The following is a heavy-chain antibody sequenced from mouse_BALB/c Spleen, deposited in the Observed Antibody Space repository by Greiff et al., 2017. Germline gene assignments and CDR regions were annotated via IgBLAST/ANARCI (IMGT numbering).Heavy chain of an antibody. D-gene: IGHD2-1*01. J-gene: IGHJ4*01. CDR3: ARISPIYYGNLYYAMDY. CDR1: GFLLTSYG. CDR2: IWSGGST. V-gene: IGHV2-2*02. Sequence: QVQLKQSGPGLVQPSQSLSITCTVSGFLLTSYGVHWVRQSPGKGLEWLGVIWSGGSTDYNAAFISRLSISKDNSKSQVFFKMNSLQANDTAIYYCARISPIYYGNLYYAMDYWGQGTSVTVSS.